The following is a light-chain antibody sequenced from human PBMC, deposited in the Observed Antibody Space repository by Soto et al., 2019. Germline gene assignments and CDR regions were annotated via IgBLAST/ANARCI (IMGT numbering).Light chain of an antibody. J-gene: IGKJ3*01. CDR1: QGISRW. CDR2: SAS. Sequence: DIQMTQLPSSMSASVGDRVTITCRASQGISRWLAWYHQKPGKAPNLLIYSASTLHSGVPSRFSGSGSGTDFTLTISSLQPEDFGTYYCQQANGFPLTFGPGTKVDMK. V-gene: IGKV1-12*01. CDR3: QQANGFPLT.